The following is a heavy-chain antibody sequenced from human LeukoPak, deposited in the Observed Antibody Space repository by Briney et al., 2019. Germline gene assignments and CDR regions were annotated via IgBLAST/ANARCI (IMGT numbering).Heavy chain of an antibody. D-gene: IGHD6-13*01. CDR1: GGSISSSSYY. CDR3: ARVAIAAAVK. Sequence: SETLSLTCTVSGGSISSSSYYWGWIRQPPGKGLEWIGSIYYSGSTYYNPSLKSRVTISVDTSKNQFSLKLSSVTAADTAVYYCARVAIAAAVKWGQGTLVTVSS. CDR2: IYYSGST. V-gene: IGHV4-39*07. J-gene: IGHJ4*02.